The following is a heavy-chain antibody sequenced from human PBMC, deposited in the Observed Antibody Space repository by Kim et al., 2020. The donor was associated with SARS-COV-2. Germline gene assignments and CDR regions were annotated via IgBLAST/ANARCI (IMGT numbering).Heavy chain of an antibody. J-gene: IGHJ6*01. CDR3: ARAPSYSYDVSGSYSYG. CDR1: GFTFSSYT. D-gene: IGHD3-22*01. Sequence: GGSLRLSCAASGFTFSSYTMNWVRQAPGKGLEWVSSISSSGHYRYHADSVKGRFTISRDNAKSSLYLQMSSLRAEDTAVYFCARAPSYSYDVSGSYSYG. CDR2: ISSSGHYR. V-gene: IGHV3-21*01.